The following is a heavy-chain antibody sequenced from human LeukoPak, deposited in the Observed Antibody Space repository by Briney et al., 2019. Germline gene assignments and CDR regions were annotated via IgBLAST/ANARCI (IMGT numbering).Heavy chain of an antibody. V-gene: IGHV1-24*01. CDR3: ATVQSSSDPWRFRYYYYYMDV. Sequence: ASVKASCKVSGYTLTELSMHWVRQAPGKGREGMGGFDPEDGETIYAQKFQGRVTMTEDTSTDTAYMELSSLRSEDTAVYYCATVQSSSDPWRFRYYYYYMDVWGKGTTVTVSS. J-gene: IGHJ6*03. CDR2: FDPEDGET. D-gene: IGHD3-3*01. CDR1: GYTLTELS.